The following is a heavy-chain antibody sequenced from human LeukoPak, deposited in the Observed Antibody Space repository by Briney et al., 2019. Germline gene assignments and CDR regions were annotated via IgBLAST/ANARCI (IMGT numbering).Heavy chain of an antibody. D-gene: IGHD5-12*01. Sequence: SETLSLTCAVYGGSFSDYYWTWIRQPPGKGLEWIGEVNHSGVTNYNPSIKSRVTLSVDTLENQFSLKVNSVTAADTAVYYCASSPTHCVSATCPVDYSGYDLDYWSRGTLVTVSS. CDR3: ASSPTHCVSATCPVDYSGYDLDY. J-gene: IGHJ4*02. V-gene: IGHV4-34*01. CDR2: VNHSGVT. CDR1: GGSFSDYY.